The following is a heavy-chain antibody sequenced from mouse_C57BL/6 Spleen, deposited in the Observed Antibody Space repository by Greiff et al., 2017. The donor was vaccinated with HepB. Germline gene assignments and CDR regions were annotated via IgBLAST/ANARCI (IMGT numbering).Heavy chain of an antibody. V-gene: IGHV1-43*01. CDR3: ARTFITTVVEVWYFDV. CDR1: GYSFTGYY. Sequence: EVKLQQSGPELVKPGASVKISCKASGYSFTGYYMHWVKQSSEKSLEWIGEINPSTGGTSYNQKFKGKATLTVDKSSSTAYMQLKSLTSEDSAVYYCARTFITTVVEVWYFDVWGTGTTVTVSS. J-gene: IGHJ1*03. D-gene: IGHD1-1*01. CDR2: INPSTGGT.